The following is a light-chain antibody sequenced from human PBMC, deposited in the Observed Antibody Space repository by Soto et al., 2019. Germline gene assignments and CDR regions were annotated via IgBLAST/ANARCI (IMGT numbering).Light chain of an antibody. Sequence: EIVLTQSPATLSLSPGERATLSCRASQSVSRHLAWYQQKPGQAPRLLIYDASNRATGIPARFSGSGSGTDFTLTISSLEPEDFTVYYCQQRNNWPPVTFGGGTKVEIK. CDR3: QQRNNWPPVT. V-gene: IGKV3-11*01. CDR1: QSVSRH. CDR2: DAS. J-gene: IGKJ4*01.